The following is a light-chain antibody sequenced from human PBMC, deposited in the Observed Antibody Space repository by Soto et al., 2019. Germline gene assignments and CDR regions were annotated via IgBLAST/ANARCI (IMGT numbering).Light chain of an antibody. CDR3: QQYGSSSWT. J-gene: IGKJ1*01. V-gene: IGKV3-20*01. CDR2: GAS. Sequence: VFTQSPATMSLSAGDRATLSCRASENVRTFVDWYQQKPGQAPRLRSDGASNRATCITDRVSGSGSGTDCTLTSSRLEPEDFAVEYCQQYGSSSWTFGQGTKVDI. CDR1: ENVRTF.